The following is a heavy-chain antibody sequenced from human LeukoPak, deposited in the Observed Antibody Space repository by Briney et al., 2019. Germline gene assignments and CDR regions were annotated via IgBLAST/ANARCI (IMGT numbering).Heavy chain of an antibody. CDR1: GGSISSGGYY. D-gene: IGHD5-18*01. CDR2: IYYSGST. Sequence: PSETLSLTCTVSGGSISSGGYYWSWIRQHPGKGLEWIGYIYYSGSTYYNPSLKSRVTISVDTSKNQFSLKLSSVTAADTAVYYCARVEYNYGPVLYYFDYWGQGTLVTVSS. V-gene: IGHV4-31*03. J-gene: IGHJ4*02. CDR3: ARVEYNYGPVLYYFDY.